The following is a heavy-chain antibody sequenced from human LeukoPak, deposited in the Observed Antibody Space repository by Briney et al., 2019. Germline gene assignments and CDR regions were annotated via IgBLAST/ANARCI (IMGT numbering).Heavy chain of an antibody. CDR3: AKEGASITMIVVVITGLFDY. CDR2: ISSNGGST. Sequence: GGSLRLSCSASGFTFSSYAMHWVRQAPGKGLEYVSAISSNGGSTYYADSVKGRFTISRDNSKNTLYLQMNSLGVEDTAVYYCAKEGASITMIVVVITGLFDYWGQGTLVTVSS. D-gene: IGHD3-22*01. V-gene: IGHV3-64*04. J-gene: IGHJ4*02. CDR1: GFTFSSYA.